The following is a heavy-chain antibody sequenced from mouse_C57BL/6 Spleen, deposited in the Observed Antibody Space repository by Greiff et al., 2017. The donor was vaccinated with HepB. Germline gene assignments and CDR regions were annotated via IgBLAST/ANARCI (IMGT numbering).Heavy chain of an antibody. J-gene: IGHJ2*01. V-gene: IGHV1-64*01. CDR1: GYTFTSYW. CDR3: ARHYYYGSSYFDY. D-gene: IGHD1-1*01. CDR2: IHPNSGST. Sequence: QVQLQQPGAELVKPGASVKLSCKASGYTFTSYWMHWVKQRPGQGLEWIGMIHPNSGSTNYNEKFKSKATLTVDKSSSTAYMQLSSLTSEDSAVYYCARHYYYGSSYFDYWGQGTTLTVSS.